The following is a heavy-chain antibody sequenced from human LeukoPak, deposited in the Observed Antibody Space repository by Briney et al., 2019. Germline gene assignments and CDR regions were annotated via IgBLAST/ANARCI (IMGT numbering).Heavy chain of an antibody. J-gene: IGHJ4*02. V-gene: IGHV4-39*01. CDR1: GGSISSSSYY. Sequence: SETLSLTCTVSGGSISSSSYYWGWIRQPPGKGLEWIGSIYYSGNTYYNPSLKSRVTISVDTSKNQFSLKLSSVTAADTAVYYCARLGDCSSGNCYGQPDYWGQGTLVTVSS. CDR2: IYYSGNT. D-gene: IGHD2-15*01. CDR3: ARLGDCSSGNCYGQPDY.